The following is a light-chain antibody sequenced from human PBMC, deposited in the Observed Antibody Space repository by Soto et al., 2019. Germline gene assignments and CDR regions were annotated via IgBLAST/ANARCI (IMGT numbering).Light chain of an antibody. CDR2: DVS. Sequence: DIQMPQSPSTLSGSVGDRVIITCRASQTVGRWMAWYQQKPGKAPKLLISDVSTLARGVPSRFSGSGSATEFTLTISGLQPDDFATYYCQQYKDYVYTCGQGTKGDIK. J-gene: IGKJ2*01. CDR3: QQYKDYVYT. CDR1: QTVGRW. V-gene: IGKV1-5*01.